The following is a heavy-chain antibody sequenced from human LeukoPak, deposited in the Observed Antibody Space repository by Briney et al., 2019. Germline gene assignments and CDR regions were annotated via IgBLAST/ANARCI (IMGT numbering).Heavy chain of an antibody. V-gene: IGHV3-23*01. J-gene: IGHJ4*02. CDR2: ISGSGGST. CDR3: AKARGGYDLWGSGWTFDY. D-gene: IGHD5-12*01. CDR1: GFTFSSYA. Sequence: GGSLRLSCAASGFTFSSYAMSWVRQAPGKGLEWVSAISGSGGSTYYADSVKGRFTISRDNSKNTLYLQMNSLRAEDTAVYYCAKARGGYDLWGSGWTFDYWGQGTLVTVSS.